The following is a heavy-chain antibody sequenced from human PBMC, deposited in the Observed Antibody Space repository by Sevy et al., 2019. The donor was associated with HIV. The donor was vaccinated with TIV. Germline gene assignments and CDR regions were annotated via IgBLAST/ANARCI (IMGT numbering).Heavy chain of an antibody. J-gene: IGHJ6*03. V-gene: IGHV3-53*01. CDR1: GFTVSSKY. D-gene: IGHD3-10*01. Sequence: GGSLRLSCAASGFTVSSKYMSWVRQAPGKGLEWVSVICSGGSTYYADSVKGRFTISRDNSKNTLYLQMNSLRAEDTAVYYCAREGLGSHYYYYMDVWGKGTTVTVSS. CDR2: ICSGGST. CDR3: AREGLGSHYYYYMDV.